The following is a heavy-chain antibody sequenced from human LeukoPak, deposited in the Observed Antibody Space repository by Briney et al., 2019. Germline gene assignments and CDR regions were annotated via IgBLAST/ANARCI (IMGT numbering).Heavy chain of an antibody. J-gene: IGHJ3*02. CDR1: GFTFSSYA. D-gene: IGHD3-10*01. CDR3: AKDRDYYGSGAAFDI. Sequence: PGGSLRLSCAASGFTFSSYAMSWVRQAPGKGLEWVSAISGSGGSTYYADSVKGRFTISRDNSKNTLYLQMNSLGAEDTAVYYCAKDRDYYGSGAAFDIWGQGTMVTVSS. CDR2: ISGSGGST. V-gene: IGHV3-23*01.